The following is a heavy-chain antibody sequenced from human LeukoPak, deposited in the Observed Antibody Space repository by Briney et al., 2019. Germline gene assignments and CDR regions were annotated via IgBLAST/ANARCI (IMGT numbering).Heavy chain of an antibody. D-gene: IGHD5-12*01. CDR2: IYTSGRT. V-gene: IGHV4-61*02. Sequence: KSSETLSLTCTVSGGSISSGSYYWSCIRQPAGKGLEWIGRIYTSGRTNYNPSLNSPVTISVDTSNNQFSMKLSSVTAAGTAVYYCARWRYEPAFDIWGPGTMVTVSS. J-gene: IGHJ3*02. CDR3: ARWRYEPAFDI. CDR1: GGSISSGSYY.